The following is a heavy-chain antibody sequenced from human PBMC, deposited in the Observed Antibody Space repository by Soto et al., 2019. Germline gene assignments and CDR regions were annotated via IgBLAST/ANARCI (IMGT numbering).Heavy chain of an antibody. CDR3: ATAEVDY. V-gene: IGHV3-74*01. CDR1: GFTFGNYW. J-gene: IGHJ4*02. Sequence: EVQLVESGGGLVQPGGYLRLSCGACGFTFGNYWMHWVRQAPGKGLEWVSRRNSDGSTTNYADSVKGRFTVSRDNARNTLYLQMTSLRAEDTAVYYCATAEVDYWGQGTLVTVSS. CDR2: RNSDGSTT.